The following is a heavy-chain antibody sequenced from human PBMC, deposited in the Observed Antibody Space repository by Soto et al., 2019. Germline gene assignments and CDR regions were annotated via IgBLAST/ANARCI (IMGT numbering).Heavy chain of an antibody. V-gene: IGHV4-31*03. D-gene: IGHD2-2*01. CDR1: GGSISSGGYY. CDR2: IYYSGGT. J-gene: IGHJ6*02. CDR3: ARFWRGPAAIYYYYGMDV. Sequence: QVQLKEPGPGLVKPSQTLSLTCTVSGGSISSGGYYWTWIRQHPGKALEWIGSIYYSGGTYYTPSLKRRVTISVDTSKNQFSLKLSSVTAADTAVYYCARFWRGPAAIYYYYGMDVWGQGTTVTVSS.